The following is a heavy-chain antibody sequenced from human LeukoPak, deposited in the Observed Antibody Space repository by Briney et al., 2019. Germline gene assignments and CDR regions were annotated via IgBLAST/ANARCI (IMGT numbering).Heavy chain of an antibody. Sequence: PSETLSLTCTVSGYSITSGYYWGWIRQPPGKGLEWIGSIYHSGNTHYNPSLKSRVTISVDTSKNQISLILSSVTAADTAVYYCASFPAAASNFDYWGQGTLVTVSS. J-gene: IGHJ4*02. D-gene: IGHD6-13*01. CDR1: GYSITSGYY. V-gene: IGHV4-38-2*02. CDR2: IYHSGNT. CDR3: ASFPAAASNFDY.